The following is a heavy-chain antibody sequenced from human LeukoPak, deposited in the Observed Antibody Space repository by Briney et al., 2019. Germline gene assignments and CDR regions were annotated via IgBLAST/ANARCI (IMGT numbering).Heavy chain of an antibody. CDR1: GYTFTSYY. V-gene: IGHV1-46*01. D-gene: IGHD6-13*01. J-gene: IGHJ4*02. Sequence: ASVTVSCTASGYTFTSYYMHWVRQAPGQGLEWMGIINPSGGSTSYAQKFQGRVPMTRDTSTSTGYMELSSLRSEDTAVYCCARERLAAAGLWYWGQGTLVTVSS. CDR2: INPSGGST. CDR3: ARERLAAAGLWY.